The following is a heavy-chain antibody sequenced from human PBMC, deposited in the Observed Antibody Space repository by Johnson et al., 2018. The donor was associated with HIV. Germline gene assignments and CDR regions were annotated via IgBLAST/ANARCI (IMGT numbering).Heavy chain of an antibody. CDR3: AREYVGQWLGPRHAFDI. V-gene: IGHV3-30-3*01. CDR1: GFTFSSYA. J-gene: IGHJ3*02. CDR2: ISYDGSNK. D-gene: IGHD6-19*01. Sequence: QVQLVESGGGLVQPGGSLRLSCAASGFTFSSYAMSWVRQVPGKGLEWVAVISYDGSNKYYADSVKGRFTISRDNSKNTLYLQMNSLRAEDTAVYYCAREYVGQWLGPRHAFDIWGQGTMVTVSS.